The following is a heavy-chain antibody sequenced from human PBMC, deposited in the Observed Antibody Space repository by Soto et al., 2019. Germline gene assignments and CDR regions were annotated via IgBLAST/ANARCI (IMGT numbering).Heavy chain of an antibody. CDR2: ISYDGSNK. D-gene: IGHD2-2*01. Sequence: GGSLRLSCAASGFTFSSYAMHLVCQALGKGLEWVAVISYDGSNKYYADSVKGRFTISRDNSKNTLYLQMNSLRAEDTAVYYCAKDIVVLVPAPRRPVWGQGTTVTVSS. J-gene: IGHJ6*02. CDR3: AKDIVVLVPAPRRPV. V-gene: IGHV3-30-3*01. CDR1: GFTFSSYA.